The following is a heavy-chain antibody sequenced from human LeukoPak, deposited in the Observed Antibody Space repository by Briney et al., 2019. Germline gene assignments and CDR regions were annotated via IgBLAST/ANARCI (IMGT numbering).Heavy chain of an antibody. V-gene: IGHV4-34*01. CDR1: GGSFSGYY. D-gene: IGHD6-19*01. CDR3: ARKCSSGWYGGLSNWFDP. Sequence: SETLSLTCAVYGGSFSGYYWSWVRQPPGKGLEWIGEINHSGSTNYNPSLKSRVTISVDTSKNQFSLKLSSVTAADTAVYYCARKCSSGWYGGLSNWFDPWGQGTLVTVSS. J-gene: IGHJ5*02. CDR2: INHSGST.